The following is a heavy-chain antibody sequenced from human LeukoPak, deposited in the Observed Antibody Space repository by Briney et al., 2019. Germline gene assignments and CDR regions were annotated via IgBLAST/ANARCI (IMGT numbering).Heavy chain of an antibody. CDR2: IYNSGST. CDR1: GGSISSYY. CDR3: ARDFAPLTDV. J-gene: IGHJ6*02. V-gene: IGHV4-4*07. D-gene: IGHD4/OR15-4a*01. Sequence: SETLSLTCTVSGGSISSYYWSWIRQPAGKALEWIGRIYNSGSTNYNPSLKSRVTMSVDTSKNQFSLKLSSVSAADTAVYYCARDFAPLTDVWGQGTTVTVSS.